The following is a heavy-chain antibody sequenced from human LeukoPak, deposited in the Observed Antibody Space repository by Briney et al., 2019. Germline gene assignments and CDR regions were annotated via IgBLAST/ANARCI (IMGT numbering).Heavy chain of an antibody. CDR3: ARVGLGIYFDY. CDR2: ISSSSSYI. Sequence: GGSLRLSCAASGFTFSSYSMNWVRQAPGKGLEWVSSISSSSSYIYYADSVKGRFTISRDNAKNPLYLQMNSPRAEDTAVYYCARVGLGIYFDYWGQGTLVTVSS. J-gene: IGHJ4*02. CDR1: GFTFSSYS. V-gene: IGHV3-21*01. D-gene: IGHD7-27*01.